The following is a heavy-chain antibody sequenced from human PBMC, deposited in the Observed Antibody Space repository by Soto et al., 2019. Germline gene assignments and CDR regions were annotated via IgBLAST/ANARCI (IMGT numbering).Heavy chain of an antibody. J-gene: IGHJ4*02. CDR2: ISGNGGST. Sequence: LRLSFAACGFTFRGYAMSWVRQAPGKGLEWVSTISGNGGSTHYADSVKGRFTISRDNSMNTLYLQMNSLRAEDTAIYYCAKGKANTVFGVNTLFDYWGQGTLVTVSS. D-gene: IGHD3-3*01. V-gene: IGHV3-23*01. CDR1: GFTFRGYA. CDR3: AKGKANTVFGVNTLFDY.